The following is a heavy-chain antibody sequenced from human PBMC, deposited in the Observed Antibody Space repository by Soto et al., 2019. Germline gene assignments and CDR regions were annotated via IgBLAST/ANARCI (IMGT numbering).Heavy chain of an antibody. CDR3: ASPKGVSTYYYYYGMDV. Sequence: EVQLVESGGGLVQPGGSLRLSCAASGFTFSSYWMSWVRQAPGKGLEWVANIKQDGSEKYYVDSVKGRLTSSRDNAKNSLYLQMNSLIAEDTAVYYCASPKGVSTYYYYYGMDVWGQGNTVTVSS. CDR2: IKQDGSEK. CDR1: GFTFSSYW. D-gene: IGHD3-10*01. J-gene: IGHJ6*02. V-gene: IGHV3-7*01.